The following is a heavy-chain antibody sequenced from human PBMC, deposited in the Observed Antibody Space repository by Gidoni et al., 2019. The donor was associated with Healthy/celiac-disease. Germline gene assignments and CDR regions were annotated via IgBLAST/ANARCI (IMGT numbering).Heavy chain of an antibody. J-gene: IGHJ6*03. CDR2: INHSGST. CDR1: GGSFSGYY. D-gene: IGHD6-19*01. Sequence: QVQLQQWGAGLLKPSETLSLTCAVYGGSFSGYYWSWIRQPPGKGLEWIGEINHSGSTNYNPSLKSRVTISVDTSKNQFSLKVSSVTAADTAVYYCARWGWLGYMDVWGKGTTVTVSS. V-gene: IGHV4-34*01. CDR3: ARWGWLGYMDV.